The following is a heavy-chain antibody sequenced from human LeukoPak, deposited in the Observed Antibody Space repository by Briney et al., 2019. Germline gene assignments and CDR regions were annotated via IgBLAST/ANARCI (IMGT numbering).Heavy chain of an antibody. CDR2: ISGSGGST. D-gene: IGHD3-10*01. J-gene: IGHJ6*02. V-gene: IGHV3-23*01. CDR3: AKDQEKYYYGSGSYHPSYYYYYGMDV. Sequence: GGSLRLSCAASGFTFSSYAMSWVRQAPGKGLEWVSAISGSGGSTYYADSVKGWFTISRDNSKNTLYLQMNSLRAEDTAVYYCAKDQEKYYYGSGSYHPSYYYYYGMDVWGQGTTVTVSS. CDR1: GFTFSSYA.